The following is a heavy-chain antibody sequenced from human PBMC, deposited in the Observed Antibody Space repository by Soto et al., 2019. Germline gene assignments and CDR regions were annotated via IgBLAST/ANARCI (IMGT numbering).Heavy chain of an antibody. CDR3: AKDIGSSSWYWSATLDY. V-gene: IGHV3-30*18. Sequence: QVQLVESGGGVVQPGRSLRLSCAAYGFTFSSYGMHWVRQAPGKGLEWVAVVSYDGSNKYYADSVKGRFTISRDNSKSTLYLQMNSLRAEDTAVYYCAKDIGSSSWYWSATLDYWGQGTLVNVSS. CDR1: GFTFSSYG. CDR2: VSYDGSNK. J-gene: IGHJ4*02. D-gene: IGHD6-13*01.